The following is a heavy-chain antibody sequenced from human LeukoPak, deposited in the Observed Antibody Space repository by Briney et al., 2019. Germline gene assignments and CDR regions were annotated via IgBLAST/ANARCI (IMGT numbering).Heavy chain of an antibody. V-gene: IGHV4-34*01. CDR2: INHSGST. Sequence: SETLSLTCAVYGGSFSGYYWSWIRQPPGKGLEWIGEINHSGSTNYNPSLKSRVTISVDTSKNQFSLKLSSVTAADTAVYYCARAVGMVRGVIDYWGLGTLVTVSS. CDR3: ARAVGMVRGVIDY. D-gene: IGHD3-10*01. CDR1: GGSFSGYY. J-gene: IGHJ4*02.